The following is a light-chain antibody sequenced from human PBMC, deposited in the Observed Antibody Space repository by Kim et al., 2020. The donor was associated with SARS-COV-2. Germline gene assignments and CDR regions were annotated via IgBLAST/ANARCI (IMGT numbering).Light chain of an antibody. CDR2: TAS. Sequence: PGGTVTLTCASNTVAVTSGYYPNWFQLKPGQAPRSMIHTASGRHSWTPARFSGSLLGGKAALTLSGVQPEDEAEYYCLLYYGGVWVFGGGTQLTVL. CDR1: TVAVTSGYY. J-gene: IGLJ3*02. V-gene: IGLV7-43*01. CDR3: LLYYGGVWV.